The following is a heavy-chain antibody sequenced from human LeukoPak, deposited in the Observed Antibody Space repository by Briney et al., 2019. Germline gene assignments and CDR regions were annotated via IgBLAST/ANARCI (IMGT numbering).Heavy chain of an antibody. CDR1: VFSLSTSGVG. CDR2: IYWDDDK. Sequence: SGPTLVKPTPTLTLTCTFSVFSLSTSGVGVGWIRQPPGKALEWLALIYWDDDKRYSPSLKSRLTITKDTSKNQVVLTMTNMDPVDTATYYCARCLYYYDSSGEMNALDIWGQGTMVTVSS. J-gene: IGHJ3*02. D-gene: IGHD3-22*01. CDR3: ARCLYYYDSSGEMNALDI. V-gene: IGHV2-5*02.